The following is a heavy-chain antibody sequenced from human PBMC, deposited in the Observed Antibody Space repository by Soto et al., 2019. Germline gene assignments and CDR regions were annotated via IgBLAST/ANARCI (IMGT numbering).Heavy chain of an antibody. CDR2: IRSKANSYAT. Sequence: GGSLRLSCAASGFTFSGSAMHWVRQASGKGLEWVGRIRSKANSYATAYAASVKGRFTISRDDSKNTAYLQMNSLKTEDTAVYYCTRSRVGATYYYGMDVWGQGTTVTVSS. J-gene: IGHJ6*02. CDR1: GFTFSGSA. CDR3: TRSRVGATYYYGMDV. V-gene: IGHV3-73*01. D-gene: IGHD1-26*01.